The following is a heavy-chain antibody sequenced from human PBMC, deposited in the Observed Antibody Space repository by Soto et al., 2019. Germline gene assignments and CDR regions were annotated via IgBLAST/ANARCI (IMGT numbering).Heavy chain of an antibody. Sequence: QVQLQESGPGLVKPSQTLSLTCTVSGGSISSGGYYWNWIRQHPGKGLEWIGYIYYSGSTYYNPSLERRVSISVDTSQNPFSLKLTSVTAADTAVYYCARSVFPWGRGTLVTVSS. J-gene: IGHJ5*02. V-gene: IGHV4-31*03. CDR1: GGSISSGGYY. CDR2: IYYSGST. CDR3: ARSVFP.